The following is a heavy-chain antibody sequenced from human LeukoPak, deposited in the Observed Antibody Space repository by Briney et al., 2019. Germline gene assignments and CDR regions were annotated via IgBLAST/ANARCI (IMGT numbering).Heavy chain of an antibody. V-gene: IGHV3-53*01. CDR2: IYSGGST. J-gene: IGHJ4*02. CDR3: ASLWAGNY. D-gene: IGHD3-10*01. CDR1: GFTVSSNY. Sequence: HSGGSLRLSCAASGFTVSSNYMSWVRQAPGKGLEWVSVIYSGGSTYYADSVKGRFTISRDNSKNTLYLQMNSLRAEDTAVYYCASLWAGNYWGQGTLVTVSS.